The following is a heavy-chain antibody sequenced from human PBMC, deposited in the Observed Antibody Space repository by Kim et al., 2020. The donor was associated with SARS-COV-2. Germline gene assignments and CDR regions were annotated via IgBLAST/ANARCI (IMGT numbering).Heavy chain of an antibody. V-gene: IGHV4-30-4*01. CDR3: ARDQSLVGGTVDAFDV. J-gene: IGHJ3*01. CDR1: GGSISSGDSY. D-gene: IGHD1-26*01. CDR2: SYYSGST. Sequence: SETLSLTCTVSGGSISSGDSYWIWIRQPQGKGLEWIGYSYYSGSTYYNPSLKSRVTMSVDTSKNQFSLRLSSVTAADAAVYYCARDQSLVGGTVDAFDVWGQGTMVTVSP.